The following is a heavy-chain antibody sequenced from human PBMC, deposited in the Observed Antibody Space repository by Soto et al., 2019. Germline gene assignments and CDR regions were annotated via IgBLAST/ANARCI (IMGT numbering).Heavy chain of an antibody. D-gene: IGHD3-9*01. Sequence: GGSLRLSCAASGFTFSSYAMSWVRQAPGKGLEWVSGISGSGGSTYYADSVKGRFTISRDNSKNTLYLQMNGLRADDTAVYYCAKTGLRYFDWLLSYFDYWGQGTLVTVSS. CDR3: AKTGLRYFDWLLSYFDY. CDR1: GFTFSSYA. V-gene: IGHV3-23*01. CDR2: ISGSGGST. J-gene: IGHJ4*02.